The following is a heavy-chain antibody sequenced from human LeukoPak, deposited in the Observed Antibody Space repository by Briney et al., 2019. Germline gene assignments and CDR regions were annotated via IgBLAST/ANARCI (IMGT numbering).Heavy chain of an antibody. CDR1: GYFFTDYY. CDR3: ARGRAKSNDPPVDY. Sequence: ASVKVSCKASGYFFTDYYIHWVRQAPGQGLEWMGWLSPSSSDTKYAQNFQGRVTMTRDTSINTAYMELSSPRSDDTAVYFCARGRAKSNDPPVDYWGQGTLVTVSS. D-gene: IGHD2-2*01. CDR2: LSPSSSDT. J-gene: IGHJ4*02. V-gene: IGHV1-2*02.